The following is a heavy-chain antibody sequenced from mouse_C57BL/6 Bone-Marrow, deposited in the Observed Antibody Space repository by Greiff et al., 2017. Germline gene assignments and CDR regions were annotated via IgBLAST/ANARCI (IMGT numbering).Heavy chain of an antibody. Sequence: VQLQQPGAELVMPGASVKLSCKASGYTFTSYWMHWVKQRPGQGLEWIGEIDPSDSYTNYNQKFKGKSTLTVDKSSSTAYMQLSSLTSEDSAVYYWAGGNYFDYWGQGTTLTVSS. CDR1: GYTFTSYW. V-gene: IGHV1-69*01. J-gene: IGHJ2*01. CDR3: AGGNYFDY. CDR2: IDPSDSYT.